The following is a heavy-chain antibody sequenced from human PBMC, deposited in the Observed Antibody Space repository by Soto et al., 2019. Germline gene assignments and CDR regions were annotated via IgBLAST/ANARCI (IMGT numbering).Heavy chain of an antibody. CDR1: GFPFSSYV. D-gene: IGHD4-17*01. Sequence: GGSLRLSCAASGFPFSSYVMHWVRQAPGKGLEWVAVISYDGSNKYYADSVKGRFTISRDNSKNTLYLQMNSLRAEDTAVYYCAKERSKSSTTVTTSGYAFDIWGQGTMVTVSS. CDR2: ISYDGSNK. J-gene: IGHJ3*02. CDR3: AKERSKSSTTVTTSGYAFDI. V-gene: IGHV3-30*18.